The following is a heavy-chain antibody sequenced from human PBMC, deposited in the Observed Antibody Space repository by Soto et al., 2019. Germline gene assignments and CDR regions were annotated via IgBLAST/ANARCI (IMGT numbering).Heavy chain of an antibody. CDR3: ARGREDFHAGSGPRWMWLAP. V-gene: IGHV4-59*01. CDR2: ISISGNT. Sequence: SETLSLTCTVSGGSINSDFWSWIPKPTRKCLEWIGYISISGNTDYSPSLKSRATLSADTSSNQFSLKLRSVNTADTAVYFCARGREDFHAGSGPRWMWLAPWGQGTLVTVS. J-gene: IGHJ5*02. CDR1: GGSINSDF. D-gene: IGHD3-3*01.